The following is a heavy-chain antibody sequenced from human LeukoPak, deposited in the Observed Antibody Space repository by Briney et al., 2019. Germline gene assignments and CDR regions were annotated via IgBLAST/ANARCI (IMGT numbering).Heavy chain of an antibody. CDR1: GFTFSSYT. CDR3: VKTRLSRSWYRPTYFDY. CDR2: ISSNGGST. V-gene: IGHV3-64D*09. Sequence: GGSLRLSCSASGFTFSSYTMHWVRQAPGKGLEYVSAISSNGGSTYYADSVKGRFTISRDNSKNTLYLQMSSMRAEDTAVYYCVKTRLSRSWYRPTYFDYWGQGTLVTVSS. D-gene: IGHD6-13*01. J-gene: IGHJ4*02.